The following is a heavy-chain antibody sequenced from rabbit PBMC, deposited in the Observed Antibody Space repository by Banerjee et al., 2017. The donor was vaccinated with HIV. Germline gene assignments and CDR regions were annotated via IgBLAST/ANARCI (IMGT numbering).Heavy chain of an antibody. CDR2: IYAGSSGRT. J-gene: IGHJ4*01. V-gene: IGHV1S40*01. Sequence: QSLEESGGDLVKPGASLTLTCKASGFSFSSSNYMCWVRQAPGKGLEWIACIYAGSSGRTYYASWAKGRFTISKTSSTTVTLQMTSLTAADTATCFCTRGSAYAGAGYALWGPGTLVTVS. CDR3: TRGSAYAGAGYAL. D-gene: IGHD4-2*01. CDR1: GFSFSSSNY.